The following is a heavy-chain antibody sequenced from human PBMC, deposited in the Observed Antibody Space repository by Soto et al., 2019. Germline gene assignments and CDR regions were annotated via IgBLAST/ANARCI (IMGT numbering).Heavy chain of an antibody. D-gene: IGHD3-22*01. CDR2: INSDGSRV. CDR1: GFTFSSYW. V-gene: IGHV3-74*01. J-gene: IGHJ4*02. CDR3: ARGGSGAYYQDY. Sequence: VQLVESGGDFVQPGGSLRLSCAASGFTFSSYWMHWVRQVPGKGLVWLSRINSDGSRVNYADSVKGRFAISRDNAKNTLYLHVNSLTVEDTAVYSCARGGSGAYYQDYWGRGTLVTVSS.